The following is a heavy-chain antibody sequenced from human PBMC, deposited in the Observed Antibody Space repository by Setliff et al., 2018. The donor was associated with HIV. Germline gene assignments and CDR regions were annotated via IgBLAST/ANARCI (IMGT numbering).Heavy chain of an antibody. V-gene: IGHV3-11*03. Sequence: PGGSLRLSCAASGFTFSDHAMTWIRQAPGKGLEWVSFISSSGSYTNYADSVKGRFTISRDNADHSLYLQMNDLRADDTAVYYCAPPPRGGPGFSYWGQGTLVTVSS. CDR1: GFTFSDHA. CDR3: APPPRGGPGFSY. CDR2: ISSSGSYT. D-gene: IGHD3-10*01. J-gene: IGHJ4*02.